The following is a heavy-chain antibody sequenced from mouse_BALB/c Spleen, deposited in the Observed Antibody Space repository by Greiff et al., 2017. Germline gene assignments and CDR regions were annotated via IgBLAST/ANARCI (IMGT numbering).Heavy chain of an antibody. J-gene: IGHJ3*01. CDR1: GFTFSSNG. V-gene: IGHV5-6*01. CDR3: ARHHSSVYWFAY. CDR2: ISSGGSYT. D-gene: IGHD3-1*01. Sequence: EVKVVESGGDLVKPGGSLKLSCAASGFTFSSNGMSWVSQTPDKRLEWVATISSGGSYTYYPDSVKGRCTISRDNAKNTLYLQMSSLKSEDTAMYYCARHHSSVYWFAYWGQGTLVTVSA.